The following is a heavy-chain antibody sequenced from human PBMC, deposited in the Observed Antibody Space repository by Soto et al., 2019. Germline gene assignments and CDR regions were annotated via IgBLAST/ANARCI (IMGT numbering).Heavy chain of an antibody. CDR1: GSTFSSYA. D-gene: IGHD6-19*01. V-gene: IGHV3-23*01. Sequence: VKLLESGGGLVQPGGSLRLSCAASGSTFSSYAMSWVRQAPGKGLDWFSAISGSGGSTYNADSVKGRFTISRDNSKNTLYLQMNSLRAEDTAVYYCAKNMYSSCFQAICYFDYWGQGTLVTDSS. CDR3: AKNMYSSCFQAICYFDY. J-gene: IGHJ4*02. CDR2: ISGSGGST.